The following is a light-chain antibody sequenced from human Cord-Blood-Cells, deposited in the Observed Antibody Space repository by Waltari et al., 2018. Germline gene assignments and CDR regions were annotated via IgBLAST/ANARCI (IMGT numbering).Light chain of an antibody. CDR3: QQYGSSPYT. CDR2: GAS. CDR1: QSVSSSS. Sequence: EIVLTQSPGTLSLSPGERATLSGRASQSVSSSSLAWYQQKPGQAPRLLIYGASSRATGIPDRFSGSGSRTDFTLTISRLEPEDFAVYYCQQYGSSPYTFGQGTKLGIK. J-gene: IGKJ2*01. V-gene: IGKV3-20*01.